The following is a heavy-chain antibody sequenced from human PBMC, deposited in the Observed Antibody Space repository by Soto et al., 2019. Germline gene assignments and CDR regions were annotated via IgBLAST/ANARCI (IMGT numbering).Heavy chain of an antibody. CDR2: TYYRSKLYN. CDR3: ARDPGVHWGCYY. Sequence: SQTLSLTCAISGDSVSSNSAAWNWIRQSPSRGLEWLGRTYYRSKLYNDYAVSVKSRITINPAISKNQFSLQLKSVTPEESAVYSCARDPGVHWGCYYRDQGTLV. J-gene: IGHJ4*02. D-gene: IGHD7-27*01. V-gene: IGHV6-1*01. CDR1: GDSVSSNSAA.